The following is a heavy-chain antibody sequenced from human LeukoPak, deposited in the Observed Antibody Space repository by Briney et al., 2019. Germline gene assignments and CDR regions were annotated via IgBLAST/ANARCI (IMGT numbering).Heavy chain of an antibody. V-gene: IGHV3-20*04. CDR1: DFTFAASG. D-gene: IGHD6-19*01. CDR3: VRELGSSDWQNNWFDP. CDR2: INWSGTST. J-gene: IGHJ5*02. Sequence: GGSLRLSCAASDFTFAASGMSWVRHVPGMGLEWVSGINWSGTSTGYADSVKGRFTISRDNAKNSLYLQMNSLRAEDTALYYCVRELGSSDWQNNWFDPWGQGTLVTVSS.